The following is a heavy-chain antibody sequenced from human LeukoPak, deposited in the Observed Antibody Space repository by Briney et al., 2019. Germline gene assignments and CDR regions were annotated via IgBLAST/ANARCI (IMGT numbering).Heavy chain of an antibody. Sequence: GGSLRLSCAASGFTFSSYWMSWVRQAPGKGLEWVANIKQDGSEKYYVDSVKGRFTISRDDSKNTLSLQMNSLRAEDTAVYYCARGGDVVGALFDSWGQGTLVTVSS. CDR1: GFTFSSYW. CDR2: IKQDGSEK. V-gene: IGHV3-7*03. CDR3: ARGGDVVGALFDS. D-gene: IGHD1-26*01. J-gene: IGHJ4*02.